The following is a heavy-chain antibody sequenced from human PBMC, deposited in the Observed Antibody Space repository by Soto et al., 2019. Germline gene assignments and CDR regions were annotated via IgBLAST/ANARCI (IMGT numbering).Heavy chain of an antibody. V-gene: IGHV1-3*01. CDR1: GYTFTSYA. Sequence: ASVKVSCKASGYTFTSYAMHWVRQAPGQRLEWMGWINAGNGNTKYSQKFQGRVTITRDTSASTAYMELSSLRSEDTAVYYCARVMYSGRTFDYWGQGNLVTVSS. D-gene: IGHD1-26*01. J-gene: IGHJ4*02. CDR2: INAGNGNT. CDR3: ARVMYSGRTFDY.